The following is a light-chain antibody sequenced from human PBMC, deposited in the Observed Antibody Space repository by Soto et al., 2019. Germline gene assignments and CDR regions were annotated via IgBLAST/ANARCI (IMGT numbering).Light chain of an antibody. Sequence: QSVLTQAASVSGSPGQSITISCTVTSSDVGGYNYVSWYQQFPGKVPKLLIYNVSNRPSGVSNRFSGSKSGNTASLTISGLQAEDEADYFCTSSTSGSLYVFGTGTKVTLL. CDR1: SSDVGGYNY. CDR2: NVS. J-gene: IGLJ1*01. CDR3: TSSTSGSLYV. V-gene: IGLV2-14*01.